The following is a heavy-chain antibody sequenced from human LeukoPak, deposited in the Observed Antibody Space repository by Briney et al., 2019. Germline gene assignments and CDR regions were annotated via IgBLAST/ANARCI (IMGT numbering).Heavy chain of an antibody. V-gene: IGHV3-30*02. CDR2: IRYDGSNK. CDR1: GFTFSSYG. CDR3: AKGGNNWNYGYDFGY. Sequence: GGSLRLSCAASGFTFSSYGMHWVRQAPGKGLEWVAFIRYDGSNKYYADSVKGRFTISRDNSKNTLYLQTNSLRAEDTAVYYCAKGGNNWNYGYDFGYWGQGTLVTVSS. J-gene: IGHJ4*02. D-gene: IGHD1-7*01.